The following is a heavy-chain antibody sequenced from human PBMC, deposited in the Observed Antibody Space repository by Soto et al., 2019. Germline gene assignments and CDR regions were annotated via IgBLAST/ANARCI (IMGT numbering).Heavy chain of an antibody. D-gene: IGHD2-15*01. CDR1: GGSFSGYY. CDR2: INHSGST. Sequence: QVQLQQWGAGLLKPSETLSLTCAVYGGSFSGYYWSWIRQPPGKGLEWIGEINHSGSTNYNPSLKSRVTISVDTSKNQFSLKLSSVTAADTAVYYCARKEYCSGGSCYSDYWGQGTLVTVSS. CDR3: ARKEYCSGGSCYSDY. J-gene: IGHJ4*02. V-gene: IGHV4-34*01.